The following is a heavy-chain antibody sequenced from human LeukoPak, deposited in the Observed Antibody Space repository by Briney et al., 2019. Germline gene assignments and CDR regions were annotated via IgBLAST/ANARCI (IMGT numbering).Heavy chain of an antibody. Sequence: PGRSLRLSCAAFGFTFSSYALDWVRQAPGKGLEWVAVISKDGNSQNYADSVKGRFTISRDNSKNTLYLQMNSLRPEDTAVYYCAGESFDIWGQGTTVTVSS. CDR2: ISKDGNSQ. CDR3: AGESFDI. V-gene: IGHV3-30*04. CDR1: GFTFSSYA. J-gene: IGHJ3*02.